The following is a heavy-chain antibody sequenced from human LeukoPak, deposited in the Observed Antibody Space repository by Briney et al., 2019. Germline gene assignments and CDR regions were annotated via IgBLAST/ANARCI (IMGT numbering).Heavy chain of an antibody. V-gene: IGHV3-7*01. D-gene: IGHD2-8*01. CDR3: ARINGVNYYFDY. CDR2: IKLDGSET. J-gene: IGHJ4*02. CDR1: GFTFSSYW. Sequence: GGSLRLSCAATGFTFSSYWMTWVRQSPGKGLEWVANIKLDGSETYYVDSVKGRFTIYRDNAKNSLYLQMNSLRAEDTAVYYCARINGVNYYFDYWGQGTLVTVSS.